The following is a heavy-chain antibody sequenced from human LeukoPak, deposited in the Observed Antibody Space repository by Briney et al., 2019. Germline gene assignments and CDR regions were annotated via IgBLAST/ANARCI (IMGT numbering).Heavy chain of an antibody. J-gene: IGHJ6*02. V-gene: IGHV3-66*01. Sequence: GGSLRLSCAASGFTVSSNYMSWVRQAPGKGLEWVSVIYSGGSTYYADPVKGRFTISRDNSKNTLYLQMNSLRAEDTAVYYCARDQPGGARGYYYYGMDVWGQGTTVTVSS. CDR2: IYSGGST. CDR1: GFTVSSNY. CDR3: ARDQPGGARGYYYYGMDV. D-gene: IGHD6-6*01.